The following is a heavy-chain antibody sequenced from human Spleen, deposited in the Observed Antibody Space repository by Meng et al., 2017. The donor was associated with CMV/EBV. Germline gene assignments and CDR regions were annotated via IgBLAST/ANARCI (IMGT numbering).Heavy chain of an antibody. V-gene: IGHV4-39*07. CDR1: GGSISSSSYY. D-gene: IGHD1-26*01. J-gene: IGHJ5*02. CDR2: INHSGDT. CDR3: ARGGYLGSYTNWFDP. Sequence: SETLSLTCTVSGGSISSSSYYWGWIRQPPGKGLEWIGEINHSGDTNYNPSLKSRVTVSVDTSKNQFSLNLSSVTAADTAVYYCARGGYLGSYTNWFDPWDQGSLVTVSS.